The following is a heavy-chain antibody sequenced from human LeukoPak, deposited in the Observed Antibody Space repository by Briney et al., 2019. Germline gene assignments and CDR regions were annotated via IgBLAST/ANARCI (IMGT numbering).Heavy chain of an antibody. D-gene: IGHD4-11*01. CDR1: GYTFTSYD. CDR2: MNSNSGNI. J-gene: IGHJ5*02. CDR3: ARGRATVTTHWLDP. Sequence: ASVKVSCKASGYTFTSYDINWVRQATGHGLEWMGWMNSNSGNIAYAQKFQGRVTITRNTSINTAYMELSSLTSEDTAMYYCARGRATVTTHWLDPWGQGTLVAVTS. V-gene: IGHV1-8*03.